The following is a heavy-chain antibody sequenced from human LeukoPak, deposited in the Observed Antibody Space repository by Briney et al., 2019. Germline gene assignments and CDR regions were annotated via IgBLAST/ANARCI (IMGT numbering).Heavy chain of an antibody. V-gene: IGHV4-30-4*08. CDR2: IYYSGST. Sequence: SQTLSLTCTVSGGSISGGDYYWSWIRQPPGKGLEWIGYIYYSGSTYYNPSLKSRVTISVDTSKNQFSLKLSSVTAADTAVHYCARVMTTKAFDIWGQGTMVTVSS. CDR1: GGSISGGDYY. J-gene: IGHJ3*02. D-gene: IGHD4-17*01. CDR3: ARVMTTKAFDI.